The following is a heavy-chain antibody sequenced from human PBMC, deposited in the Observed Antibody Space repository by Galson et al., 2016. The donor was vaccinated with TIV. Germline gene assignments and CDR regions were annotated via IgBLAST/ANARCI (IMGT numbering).Heavy chain of an antibody. CDR2: INHRGGN. CDR1: DGSLSGHY. D-gene: IGHD6-19*01. V-gene: IGHV4-34*01. CDR3: ARHSTSGFPGIEVAARRRPFDI. J-gene: IGHJ3*02. Sequence: LSLTCAVYDGSLSGHYWSWIRQSPGKGLEWIGEINHRGGNNYNPSLKSRVIISVDTSKNQFSLKLMSVTAADTAVFYCARHSTSGFPGIEVAARRRPFDIWGQGTPVTVSS.